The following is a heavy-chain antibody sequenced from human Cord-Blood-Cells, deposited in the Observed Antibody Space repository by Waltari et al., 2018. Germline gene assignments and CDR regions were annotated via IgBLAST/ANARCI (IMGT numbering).Heavy chain of an antibody. J-gene: IGHJ4*02. Sequence: QLQLQESGPGLVKPSETLSLTCTVSGGSISSSSYYWGWIRHPPGKGLEWIGSIYYSGSTYYNPSLKSRVTISVDTSKNQFSLKLSSVTAADTAVYYCFLGYCSGGSCYSFDYWGQGTLVTVSS. CDR2: IYYSGST. V-gene: IGHV4-39*01. CDR3: FLGYCSGGSCYSFDY. CDR1: GGSISSSSYY. D-gene: IGHD2-15*01.